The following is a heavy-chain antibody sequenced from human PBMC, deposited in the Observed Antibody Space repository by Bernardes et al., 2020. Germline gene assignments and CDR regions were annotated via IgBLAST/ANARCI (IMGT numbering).Heavy chain of an antibody. D-gene: IGHD2-15*01. J-gene: IGHJ4*02. CDR3: ARGVRYCSGGSCYPGVYGEPNAPDVVD. V-gene: IGHV3-48*02. Sequence: GGSLRLSCAASGFTFSSYSMNWVRQAPGKGLEWVSYISSSSSTIYYADSVKGRFTISRDNAKNSLYLQMNSLRDEDTAVYYCARGVRYCSGGSCYPGVYGEPNAPDVVDCGQGTLVTVSS. CDR2: ISSSSSTI. CDR1: GFTFSSYS.